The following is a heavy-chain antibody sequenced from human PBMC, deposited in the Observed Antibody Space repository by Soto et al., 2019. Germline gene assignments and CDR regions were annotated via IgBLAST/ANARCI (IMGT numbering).Heavy chain of an antibody. CDR3: ARQAYTVVTPMDY. CDR2: ISGSSDTT. D-gene: IGHD2-21*02. Sequence: GSLRLSCAASGFTFSSYAMSWVRQAPGKGLEWVSYISGSSDTTNYAASVKGRFTISRDNAKNSLYLQMNSLRDEDTAVYYCARQAYTVVTPMDYWGQGTLVTVSS. J-gene: IGHJ4*02. V-gene: IGHV3-48*02. CDR1: GFTFSSYA.